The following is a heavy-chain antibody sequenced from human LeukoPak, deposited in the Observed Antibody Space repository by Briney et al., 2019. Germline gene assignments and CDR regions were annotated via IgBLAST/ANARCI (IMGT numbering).Heavy chain of an antibody. J-gene: IGHJ6*02. CDR3: ARGYVDTAMLTAYYGMDV. CDR1: GFTFSSYE. D-gene: IGHD5-18*01. Sequence: GGSLRLSCAASGFTFSSYEMNCVRQAPGKRLEWVSYISSSGSTIYYADSVKGRFTISRDNAKNSLYLQMNSLRAEDTAVYYCARGYVDTAMLTAYYGMDVWGQGTTVTVSS. CDR2: ISSSGSTI. V-gene: IGHV3-48*03.